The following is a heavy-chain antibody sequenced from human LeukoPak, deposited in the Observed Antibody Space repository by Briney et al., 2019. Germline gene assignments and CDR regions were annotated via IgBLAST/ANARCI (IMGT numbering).Heavy chain of an antibody. Sequence: SETLSLTCAVYVVSFCGYYWSWICQPPGKEMECIRDINHSRSTNSNPSLKSQVNISADPSKDQSSLTLSYVTAADTAVYYCATFRYQRDYWGQGTLVTVSS. D-gene: IGHD1-14*01. CDR1: VVSFCGYY. CDR2: INHSRST. CDR3: ATFRYQRDY. J-gene: IGHJ4*02. V-gene: IGHV4-34*01.